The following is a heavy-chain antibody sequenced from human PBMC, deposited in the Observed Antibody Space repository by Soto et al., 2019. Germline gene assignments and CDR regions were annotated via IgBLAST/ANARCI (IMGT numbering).Heavy chain of an antibody. CDR1: GFTVSSNY. CDR3: ARDLLGLTGPTRSPSYYGMDV. CDR2: IYSGGST. D-gene: IGHD1-7*01. Sequence: GWSLRLSCAASGFTVSSNYMSWVRQAPGKGLEWVSVIYSGGSTYYADSVKGRFTISRDNSKNTLYLQMNSLRAEDTAVYYCARDLLGLTGPTRSPSYYGMDVWAQGTTVTVPS. J-gene: IGHJ6*02. V-gene: IGHV3-53*01.